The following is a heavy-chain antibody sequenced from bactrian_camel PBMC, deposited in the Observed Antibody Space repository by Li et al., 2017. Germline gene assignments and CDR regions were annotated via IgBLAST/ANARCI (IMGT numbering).Heavy chain of an antibody. CDR1: GSIQRTNC. CDR2: DNGVGTT. CDR3: VNNLWSGWVTFSIFGS. Sequence: HVQLVESGGGSVQAGGSLRLSCAASGSIQRTNCMGWFRQAPGKERDWVATDNGVGTTYYGDSVKGRFAIPRDNAKNTMYLLLNSLKPDDTAVYYCVNNLWSGWVTFSIFGSWGQGTQVTVS. D-gene: IGHD5*01. V-gene: IGHV3S53*01. J-gene: IGHJ6*01.